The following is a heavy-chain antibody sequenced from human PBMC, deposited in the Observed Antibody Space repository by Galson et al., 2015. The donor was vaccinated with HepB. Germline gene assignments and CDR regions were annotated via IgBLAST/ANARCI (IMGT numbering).Heavy chain of an antibody. J-gene: IGHJ4*02. D-gene: IGHD2-2*01. Sequence: SVKVSCKASGYTFTSYYMFWVRQAPGQGLEWMGVINPSGDSATYSQKFQGTVTMTRDTSTSTVYMELSSLRSEDTAVYYCARYSSTMAFDYWGQGTLVTVSS. CDR1: GYTFTSYY. CDR3: ARYSSTMAFDY. V-gene: IGHV1-46*01. CDR2: INPSGDSA.